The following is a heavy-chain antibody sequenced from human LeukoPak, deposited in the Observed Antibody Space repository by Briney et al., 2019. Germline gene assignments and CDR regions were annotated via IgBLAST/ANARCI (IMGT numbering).Heavy chain of an antibody. D-gene: IGHD4-17*01. Sequence: GGSLRLSCAASGFTVSSNCMSWVRQAPGKGLEWVSVIYSGGSTYYADSVKGRFTISRDNSKNTLYLQMNSLRAEGTAVYYCARGSDYGDYGYFDLWGRGTLVTVSS. CDR1: GFTVSSNC. J-gene: IGHJ2*01. V-gene: IGHV3-53*01. CDR2: IYSGGST. CDR3: ARGSDYGDYGYFDL.